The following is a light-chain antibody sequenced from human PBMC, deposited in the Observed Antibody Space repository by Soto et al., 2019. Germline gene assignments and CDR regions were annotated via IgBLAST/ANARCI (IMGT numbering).Light chain of an antibody. Sequence: QLVLTQSPSASASLGASVKLTGTLSSGHSNYAIAWHQQQPEKGPRYWMKLNRDGSHSKGDVIPNRFSGSSSGAERYLTISSLQSEDEADYYCQTWGTGIVIFGGGTKLTVL. CDR3: QTWGTGIVI. V-gene: IGLV4-69*01. CDR1: SGHSNYA. CDR2: LNRDGSH. J-gene: IGLJ2*01.